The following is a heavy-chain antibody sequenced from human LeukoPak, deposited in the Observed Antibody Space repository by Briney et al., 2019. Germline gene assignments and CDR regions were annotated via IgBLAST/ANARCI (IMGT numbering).Heavy chain of an antibody. D-gene: IGHD3-22*01. V-gene: IGHV4-39*01. CDR2: MYYGGTT. CDR1: GGSLGSGTNY. J-gene: IGHJ4*02. CDR3: ATGKFSGYYDY. Sequence: KPSETLSLTCTVSGGSLGSGTNYGGWVRQTPGKGMEWIGSMYYGGTTYYNPSLKSRLTLSVDTSKNQISLRLHSVTAADSAVYFCATGKFSGYYDYWGEGTLVTVSS.